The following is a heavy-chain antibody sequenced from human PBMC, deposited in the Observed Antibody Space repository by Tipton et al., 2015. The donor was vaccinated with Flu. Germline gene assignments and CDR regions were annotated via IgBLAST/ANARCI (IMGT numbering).Heavy chain of an antibody. D-gene: IGHD3-10*01. CDR3: ARGSPDGSGSRRRFDP. J-gene: IGHJ5*02. Sequence: LRLSCNVSGGSIGNYYWSWIRQPAGKGLEWIGRISTPGNTNYNPSLKSRVAMSMDTSKNQFSLSLRSVTAADTALYYCARGSPDGSGSRRRFDPWGQGMLGTVSS. CDR1: GGSIGNYY. CDR2: ISTPGNT. V-gene: IGHV4-4*07.